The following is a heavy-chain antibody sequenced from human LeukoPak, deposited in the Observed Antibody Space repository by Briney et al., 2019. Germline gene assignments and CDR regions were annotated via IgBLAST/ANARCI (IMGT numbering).Heavy chain of an antibody. V-gene: IGHV4-34*01. J-gene: IGHJ5*02. CDR1: GGSFSGYY. CDR3: ARGIVVVPAALSYNWFDP. D-gene: IGHD2-2*01. CDR2: INHSGST. Sequence: SETLSLTCAVYGGSFSGYYWSWIRQPPGKGLEWIGEINHSGSTNYNPSLKSRVTISVGTSKNQFSLKLSSVTAADTAVYYCARGIVVVPAALSYNWFDPWGQGTLVTVSS.